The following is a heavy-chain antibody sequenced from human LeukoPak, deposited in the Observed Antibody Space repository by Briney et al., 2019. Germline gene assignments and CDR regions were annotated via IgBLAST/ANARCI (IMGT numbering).Heavy chain of an antibody. CDR1: GYTFTRYY. CDR2: INPSGGST. Sequence: ASVNVSCKASGYTFTRYYIHWVRQAPGQGLEWMGIINPSGGSTSYAQKFQGRVTMTGDTSTSTVYMELSSLRSEDTAVYYCARVGGGYDSDGGYWGQGTLVTVSS. J-gene: IGHJ4*02. V-gene: IGHV1-46*01. D-gene: IGHD5-12*01. CDR3: ARVGGGYDSDGGY.